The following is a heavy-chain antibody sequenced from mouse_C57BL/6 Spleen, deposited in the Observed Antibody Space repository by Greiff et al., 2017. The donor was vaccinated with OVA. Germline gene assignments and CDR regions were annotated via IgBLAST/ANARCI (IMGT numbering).Heavy chain of an antibody. CDR1: GYTFTDYY. J-gene: IGHJ2*01. V-gene: IGHV1-26*01. D-gene: IGHD2-1*01. CDR3: ARRGRGNYADY. Sequence: EVQLQQSGPELVKPGASVKISCKASGYTFTDYYMNWVKQSHGKSLEWIGDINPNNGGTSYNQKFKGKATLTVDKSSSTAYMELRSLTSEDSAVYYCARRGRGNYADYWGQGTTLTVSS. CDR2: INPNNGGT.